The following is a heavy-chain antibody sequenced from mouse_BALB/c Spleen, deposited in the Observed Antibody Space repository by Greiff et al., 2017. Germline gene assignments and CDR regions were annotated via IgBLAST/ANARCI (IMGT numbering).Heavy chain of an antibody. J-gene: IGHJ3*01. CDR3: SRSDDGYPAWFAY. V-gene: IGHV5-6-5*01. Sequence: EVMLVESGGGLVKPGGSLKLSCAASGFTFSSYAMSWVRQTPEKRLEWVASISSGGSTYYPDSVKGRFTISRDNARNILYLQMSSMRSEDTAMYYYSRSDDGYPAWFAYWGQGTLVTVSA. CDR1: GFTFSSYA. CDR2: ISSGGST. D-gene: IGHD2-3*01.